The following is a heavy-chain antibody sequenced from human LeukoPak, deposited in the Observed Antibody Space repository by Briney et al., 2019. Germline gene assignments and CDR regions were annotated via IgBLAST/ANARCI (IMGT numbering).Heavy chain of an antibody. D-gene: IGHD2-2*02. CDR2: INHSGST. CDR1: GGSFSGYY. Sequence: PSETLSLTCAVYGGSFSGYYWSWIRQPPGKGLEWIGEINHSGSTNYNPSLKSRVTISVDTSKNQFSLKPSSVTAADTAVYYCARVTRHCSSTSCYTYYYYMDVWGKGTTVTVSS. CDR3: ARVTRHCSSTSCYTYYYYMDV. V-gene: IGHV4-34*01. J-gene: IGHJ6*03.